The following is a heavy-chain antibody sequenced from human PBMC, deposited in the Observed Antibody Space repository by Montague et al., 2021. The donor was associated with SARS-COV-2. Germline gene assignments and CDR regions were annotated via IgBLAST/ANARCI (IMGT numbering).Heavy chain of an antibody. CDR1: GGSLSGYY. J-gene: IGHJ6*02. CDR2: INHSANT. Sequence: SETLSLTCAVYGGSLSGYYWSWIRQPPEKGLEWIGEINHSANTKYNPSLKSPVTISIDTSKNQFPLKITSVTAADTATYYCASGIYPSGSYYNRYYYGLNIWGPGTTVIVSS. CDR3: ASGIYPSGSYYNRYYYGLNI. D-gene: IGHD3-10*01. V-gene: IGHV4-34*01.